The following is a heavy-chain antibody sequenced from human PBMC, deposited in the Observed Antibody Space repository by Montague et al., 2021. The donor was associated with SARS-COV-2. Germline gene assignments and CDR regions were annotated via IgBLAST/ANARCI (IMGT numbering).Heavy chain of an antibody. CDR1: DGSFSDYS. D-gene: IGHD3-22*01. CDR2: INHRGST. V-gene: IGHV4-34*01. J-gene: IGHJ4*02. CDR3: ARGRQHINMVVVVVTGGEYYFDX. Sequence: SETLSLTCAVYDGSFSDYSWTWIRQPPGKGLEWIGEINHRGSTNYNPSLKSRVTISVDTSKNQFSPKMTSVTAADTAVYYCARGRQHINMVVVVVTGGEYYFDXWGQGTLVAVSS.